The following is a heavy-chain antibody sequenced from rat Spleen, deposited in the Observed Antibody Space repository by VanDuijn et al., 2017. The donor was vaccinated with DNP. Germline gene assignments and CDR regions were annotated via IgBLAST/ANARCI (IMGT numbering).Heavy chain of an antibody. CDR1: GFTFSDYN. CDR3: AKIAAGAMDV. J-gene: IGHJ4*01. V-gene: IGHV5-7*01. CDR2: ILFDGSYP. Sequence: EVQLVQSGGGLVQPGGSLKLSCAASGFTFSDYNMAWVRQAPKKGLEWVATILFDGSYPSYGASVRGRFAVSRDDAENNRYLQMDSLTSEDTAAYFCAKIAAGAMDVWGQGTSVTVSS. D-gene: IGHD1-2*01.